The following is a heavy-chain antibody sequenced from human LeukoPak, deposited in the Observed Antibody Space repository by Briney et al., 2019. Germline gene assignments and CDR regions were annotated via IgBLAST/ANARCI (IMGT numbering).Heavy chain of an antibody. D-gene: IGHD3-3*01. CDR1: GGSFSGYY. J-gene: IGHJ5*02. CDR2: INHSGST. Sequence: SETLSLTCAVYGGSFSGYYWSWIRQPPGKGLEWIGEINHSGSTNYNPSLKSRVTISVDTSKNQFSLKLSSVTAADTAVYYCARGGRITIFGVVINNWFDPWGQGTLVTVSS. V-gene: IGHV4-34*01. CDR3: ARGGRITIFGVVINNWFDP.